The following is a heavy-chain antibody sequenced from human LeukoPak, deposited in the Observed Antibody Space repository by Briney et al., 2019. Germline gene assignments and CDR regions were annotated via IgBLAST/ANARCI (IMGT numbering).Heavy chain of an antibody. V-gene: IGHV4-39*01. D-gene: IGHD2-2*01. J-gene: IGHJ4*02. CDR2: IYYSGST. CDR3: ARRSIVVVPAAPAFDY. CDR1: GGSISSSSYY. Sequence: SETLSLTCTVSGGSISSSSYYWGWLRQPPGKGVEWVGSIYYSGSTYYNPSLKSRVTISVDTSKNQFSLKLSSVTAADTAVYYCARRSIVVVPAAPAFDYWGQGTLVTVSS.